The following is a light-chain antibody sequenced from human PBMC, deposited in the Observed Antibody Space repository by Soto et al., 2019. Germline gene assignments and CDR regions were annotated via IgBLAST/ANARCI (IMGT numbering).Light chain of an antibody. CDR3: AAWDDSLNGYV. Sequence: QSALTQPPSASGTPGQRVTISCSGSSSNIGSNTVNWYQQLPGTAPKLLIYSNNQRPSGVPDRFSGSKSGTSASLAISGLQSEDEADYYCAAWDDSLNGYVFGTGTKLTFL. CDR1: SSNIGSNT. J-gene: IGLJ1*01. CDR2: SNN. V-gene: IGLV1-44*01.